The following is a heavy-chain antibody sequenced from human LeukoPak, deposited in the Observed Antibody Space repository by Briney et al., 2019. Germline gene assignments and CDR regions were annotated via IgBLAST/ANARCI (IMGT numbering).Heavy chain of an antibody. D-gene: IGHD3-3*01. CDR3: AKQSDYDFWSGSKYFQH. CDR1: GFTFNYYA. CDR2: ILGGGDTT. V-gene: IGHV3-23*01. Sequence: GGSLRLSCAASGFTFNYYAMNWVRQAPGKGLEWVSAILGGGDTTSYADSVKGRFTISRDNSKNTLYLQMNSLRAEDTAVYYCAKQSDYDFWSGSKYFQHWGQGTLVTVSS. J-gene: IGHJ1*01.